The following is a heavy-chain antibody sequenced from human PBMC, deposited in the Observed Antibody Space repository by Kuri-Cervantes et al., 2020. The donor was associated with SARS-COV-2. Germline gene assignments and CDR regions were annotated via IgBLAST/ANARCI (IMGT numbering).Heavy chain of an antibody. J-gene: IGHJ4*02. CDR1: GYTFTSYY. CDR2: INPSGGST. CDR3: ARSPSNGDYDGWFDY. V-gene: IGHV1-46*01. D-gene: IGHD4-17*01. Sequence: ASVKVSCKASGYTFTSYYMHWVRQAAGQGLEWMGIINPSGGSTSYAQKFQGRVTMTRDTSTSTVYMELSSLRSEDTAVYYCARSPSNGDYDGWFDYWGQGTLVTVSS.